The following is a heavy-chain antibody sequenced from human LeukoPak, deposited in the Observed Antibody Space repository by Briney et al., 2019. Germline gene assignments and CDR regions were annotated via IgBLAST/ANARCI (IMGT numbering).Heavy chain of an antibody. CDR1: GGSISSYY. CDR3: ARDASSGSHHCFDY. Sequence: PSETLSLTCTVSGGSISSYYWSWIRQPPGKGLEWIGYIYHSGSTYYNPSLKSRVTISVDRSKNQFSLKLSSVTAADTAVYYCARDASSGSHHCFDYWGQGTLVTVSS. D-gene: IGHD3-10*01. CDR2: IYHSGST. J-gene: IGHJ4*02. V-gene: IGHV4-59*12.